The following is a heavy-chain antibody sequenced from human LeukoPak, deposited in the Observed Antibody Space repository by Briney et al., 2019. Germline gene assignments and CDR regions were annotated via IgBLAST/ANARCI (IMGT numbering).Heavy chain of an antibody. V-gene: IGHV6-1*01. CDR1: GDSLSSNSAA. Sequence: SQTLSLTCVISGDSLSSNSAAWSWLRQSPTRGLEWLGRTYYRSKWYSDFAEYVKGRITINPDTSKNQFSLQLISATPEDTAVYYCARGQTGSGRIFDYWGQGTLVTVSS. J-gene: IGHJ4*02. CDR3: ARGQTGSGRIFDY. D-gene: IGHD2-15*01. CDR2: TYYRSKWYS.